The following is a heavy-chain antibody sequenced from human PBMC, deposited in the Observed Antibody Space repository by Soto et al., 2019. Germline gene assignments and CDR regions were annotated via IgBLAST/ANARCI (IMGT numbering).Heavy chain of an antibody. J-gene: IGHJ4*02. Sequence: GGSLRLSCTASGFDFRIYGIHWVRQAPGRGLEWVAAASYDGSETYYADSAKGRFTVSKEISKNTAFLQMNTLRHEDTAVYFCVRDSGWPILNFDSWGQGTLVTVSS. CDR3: VRDSGWPILNFDS. CDR1: GFDFRIYG. CDR2: ASYDGSET. D-gene: IGHD3-10*01. V-gene: IGHV3-30*03.